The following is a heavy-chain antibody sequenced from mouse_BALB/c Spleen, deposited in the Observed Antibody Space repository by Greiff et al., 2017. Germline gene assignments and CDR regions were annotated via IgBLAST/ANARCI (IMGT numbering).Heavy chain of an antibody. J-gene: IGHJ3*01. CDR2: INPGSGGT. CDR1: GYAFTNYL. V-gene: IGHV1-54*01. Sequence: QVQLKESGAELVRPGTSVKVSCKASGYAFTNYLIEWVKQRPGQGLEWIGVINPGSGGTNYNEKFKGKATLTADKSSSTAYMQLSSLTSDDSAVYFCARSGTTKGGFAYWGQGTLVTVSA. CDR3: ARSGTTKGGFAY. D-gene: IGHD1-1*01.